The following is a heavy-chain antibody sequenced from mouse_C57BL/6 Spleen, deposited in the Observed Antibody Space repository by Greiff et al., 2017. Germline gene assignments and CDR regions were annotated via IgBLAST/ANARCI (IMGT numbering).Heavy chain of an antibody. V-gene: IGHV5-4*01. CDR2: ISDGGSYT. J-gene: IGHJ3*01. Sequence: EVKLVESGGGLVKPGGSLKLSCAASGFNFSSYAMSWVRQTPEKRLEWVATISDGGSYTSSPDNVKGRFTISRDNAKNNLYLQMGHLKSESTAMYYCARDGDSSGPFAYWGQGTLVTVSA. D-gene: IGHD3-2*02. CDR1: GFNFSSYA. CDR3: ARDGDSSGPFAY.